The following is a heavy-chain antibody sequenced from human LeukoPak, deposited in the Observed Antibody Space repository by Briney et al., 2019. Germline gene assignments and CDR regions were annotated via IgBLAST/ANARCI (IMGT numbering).Heavy chain of an antibody. J-gene: IGHJ4*02. V-gene: IGHV1-2*02. CDR3: ARDTGYDYKYYFDY. Sequence: ASVKVSCKASGYTFTGYYMHWVRQAPGQGLEWMGWINPNSGGTNYAQKFQGRVTMTRDTSISTAYMELSRLRSDDTAVYYCARDTGYDYKYYFDYWGQGTLVTVSS. CDR1: GYTFTGYY. D-gene: IGHD4-11*01. CDR2: INPNSGGT.